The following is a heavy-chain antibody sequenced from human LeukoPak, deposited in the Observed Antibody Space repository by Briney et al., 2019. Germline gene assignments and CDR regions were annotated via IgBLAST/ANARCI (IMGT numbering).Heavy chain of an antibody. CDR3: ARGRITMVRGVTSL. CDR2: MNPNSGNT. CDR1: GYTFTSYA. Sequence: ASVKVSCKASGYTFTSYAINWVRQATGQGLEWMGWMNPNSGNTGYAQKFQGRVTMTRNTSISTAYMELSSLRSEDTAVYYCARGRITMVRGVTSLWGQGTLVTVSS. D-gene: IGHD3-10*01. J-gene: IGHJ4*02. V-gene: IGHV1-8*01.